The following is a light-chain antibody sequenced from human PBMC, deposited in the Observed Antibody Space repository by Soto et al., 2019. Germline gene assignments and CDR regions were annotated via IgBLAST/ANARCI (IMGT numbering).Light chain of an antibody. CDR2: LVS. CDR1: TSDIGDYNY. Sequence: QSALTQPASVSGSPGQSITISCTGTTSDIGDYNYVSWYQHLPDKVPKLIISLVSNRPSGVSNRFSGSKSGNTASLTVSGLQAEDEADYYCSSYVGSNFHVLFGGGTKLTVL. J-gene: IGLJ2*01. CDR3: SSYVGSNFHVL. V-gene: IGLV2-14*01.